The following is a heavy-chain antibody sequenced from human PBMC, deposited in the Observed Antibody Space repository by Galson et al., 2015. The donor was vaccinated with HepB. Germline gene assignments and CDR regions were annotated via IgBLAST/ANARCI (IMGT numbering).Heavy chain of an antibody. J-gene: IGHJ6*03. Sequence: SLRLSCAPSGFTLTNHGMHWVRQAPGKGLEWVAVIWHDGSKTIYVDSVRGQFTISRDNSENTVYLQMNSLRAEDTAVYYCARDTKMFTGIDYMDVWGKGTAVTVSS. CDR2: IWHDGSKT. V-gene: IGHV3-33*01. CDR1: GFTLTNHG. D-gene: IGHD1-1*01. CDR3: ARDTKMFTGIDYMDV.